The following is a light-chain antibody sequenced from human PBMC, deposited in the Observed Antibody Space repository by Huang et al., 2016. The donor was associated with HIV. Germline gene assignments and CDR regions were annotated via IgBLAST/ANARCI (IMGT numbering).Light chain of an antibody. CDR1: QSVLHDNGYRY. CDR3: MQSLQSLT. Sequence: DIVMTQSPLYLPVTPGVPASISCRSSQSVLHDNGYRYLDWYLQKPGQSPQVLIYMASVRAPGIPDRFSGGGSGTNFTLEINRVDAEDVGTYYCMQSLQSLTFGGGTRLEIK. J-gene: IGKJ4*01. V-gene: IGKV2-28*01. CDR2: MAS.